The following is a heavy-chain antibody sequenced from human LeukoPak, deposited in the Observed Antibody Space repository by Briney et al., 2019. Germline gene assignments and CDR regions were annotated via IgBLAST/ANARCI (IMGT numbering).Heavy chain of an antibody. V-gene: IGHV3-21*01. Sequence: GGSLRLSCAASGFTFSSYSMNWVRQAPGKGLEGVSYISSSSSYKDHADSVKGRFTISRDNAKNSLYLQMNSLSAEDTAVYYCARFGSGSHYPYYYYGMDVWGQGTTVTVSS. J-gene: IGHJ6*02. D-gene: IGHD3-10*01. CDR2: ISSSSSYK. CDR1: GFTFSSYS. CDR3: ARFGSGSHYPYYYYGMDV.